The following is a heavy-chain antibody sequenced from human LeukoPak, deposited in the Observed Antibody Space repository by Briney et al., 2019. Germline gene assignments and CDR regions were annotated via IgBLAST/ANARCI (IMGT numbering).Heavy chain of an antibody. Sequence: GGSLRLSCAASEFTFSSYGMHWVRQAPGKGLEWVAVISYDGSNKYYADSVKGRFTISRDNSKNTLYLQMNSLRAEDTAVYYCARVGGSGSYFDYWGQGTLVTVSS. CDR1: EFTFSSYG. CDR3: ARVGGSGSYFDY. CDR2: ISYDGSNK. J-gene: IGHJ4*02. V-gene: IGHV3-30*03. D-gene: IGHD1-26*01.